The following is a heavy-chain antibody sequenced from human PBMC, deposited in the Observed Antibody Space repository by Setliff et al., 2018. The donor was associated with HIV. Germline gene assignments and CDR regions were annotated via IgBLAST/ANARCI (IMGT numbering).Heavy chain of an antibody. V-gene: IGHV3-7*01. D-gene: IGHD3-9*01. J-gene: IGHJ4*02. Sequence: GGSLRLSCVASRFTFNDYWMSWVRQAPGKGLEWVANIDRDGSETNYADSVKGRFTISRDNAKNSLFLQLNSLRAEDAAVYYCARDGAYNIFTGLVAFDYWGQGTLVTVSS. CDR1: RFTFNDYW. CDR2: IDRDGSET. CDR3: ARDGAYNIFTGLVAFDY.